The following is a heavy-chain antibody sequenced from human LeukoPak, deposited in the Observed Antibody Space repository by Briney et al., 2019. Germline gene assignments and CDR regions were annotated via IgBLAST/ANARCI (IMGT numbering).Heavy chain of an antibody. Sequence: GASVKVSCKPFGYTFTSYDINWVRQATGQGLEWMGWMNPNSGNTGYAQKFQGRVTMTRNTSISTAYMELSSLRSEDTAVYYCARPLSRFGEENWGQGTLVTVSS. CDR3: ARPLSRFGEEN. V-gene: IGHV1-8*01. D-gene: IGHD3-10*01. CDR2: MNPNSGNT. CDR1: GYTFTSYD. J-gene: IGHJ4*02.